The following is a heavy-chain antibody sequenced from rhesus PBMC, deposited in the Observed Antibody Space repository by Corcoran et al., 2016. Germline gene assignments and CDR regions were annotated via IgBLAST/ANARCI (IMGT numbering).Heavy chain of an antibody. V-gene: IGHV4S9*01. CDR1: GGSISDSYY. J-gene: IGHJ5-1*01. D-gene: IGHD6-25*01. CDR3: ARDSGYSGSWKIHRFDV. Sequence: QVQLQESGPGLVKPSETLSLTCAVSGGSISDSYYWNWSRQPPGKGLEWIGHIYGTSASTYYNPSLKSRVTISKDTSKNQFFLKLSSVTAADTAVYYCARDSGYSGSWKIHRFDVWGAGVLVTVST. CDR2: IYGTSAST.